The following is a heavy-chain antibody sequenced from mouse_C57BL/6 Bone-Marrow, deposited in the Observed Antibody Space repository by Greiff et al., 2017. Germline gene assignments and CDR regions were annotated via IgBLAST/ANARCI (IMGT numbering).Heavy chain of an antibody. V-gene: IGHV1-72*01. J-gene: IGHJ3*01. Sequence: VQLQQSGAELVKPGASVKLSCKASGYTFTSYWMHWVKQRPGRGLEWIGRIDPTSGGTKYNEKFKSKATLTVDKPSSTAYMQLSSLTSEASAVYCCAREDYGGGLAYWGQGTLVTVSA. CDR2: IDPTSGGT. CDR1: GYTFTSYW. D-gene: IGHD2-4*01. CDR3: AREDYGGGLAY.